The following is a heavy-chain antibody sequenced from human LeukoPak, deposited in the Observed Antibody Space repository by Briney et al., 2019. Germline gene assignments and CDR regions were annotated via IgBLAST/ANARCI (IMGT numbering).Heavy chain of an antibody. CDR2: SIPSFGIA. Sequence: SVKVSCKASGGTFSSYTISWVRQAPGQGLEWMGRSIPSFGIANYAQKFQGRVTITADKSTSTAYMELSSLRSEDTAVYYCAHVVGSTDGAFDYWGQGTLVTVSS. CDR3: AHVVGSTDGAFDY. D-gene: IGHD1-26*01. CDR1: GGTFSSYT. V-gene: IGHV1-69*02. J-gene: IGHJ4*02.